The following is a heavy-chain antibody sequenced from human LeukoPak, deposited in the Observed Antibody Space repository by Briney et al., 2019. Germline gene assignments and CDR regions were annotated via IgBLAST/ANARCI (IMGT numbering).Heavy chain of an antibody. CDR1: GFTFSTYT. CDR2: ISDDGSSE. V-gene: IGHV3-30-3*01. D-gene: IGHD5-12*01. CDR3: ARGAGYSGYDFSGY. J-gene: IGHJ4*02. Sequence: PGISLRLSCAASGFTFSTYTMHWVRQTPGKGLEWVAAISDDGSSEFYAASVKGRFTISRDNSKNTLFLQMTSLRVEDTALYYCARGAGYSGYDFSGYWGQGTLVTVSS.